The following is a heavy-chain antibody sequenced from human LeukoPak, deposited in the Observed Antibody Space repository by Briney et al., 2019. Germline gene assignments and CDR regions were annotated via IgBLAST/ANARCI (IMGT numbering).Heavy chain of an antibody. D-gene: IGHD6-19*01. CDR1: GFTFGPYT. CDR2: ISSSSDTI. V-gene: IGHV3-48*04. CDR3: ARDHSSGWL. J-gene: IGHJ4*02. Sequence: GGSLRLSCTASGFTFGPYTMNWVRQAPGKGLEWVSYISSSSDTIYYADSVKGRFTISRDNAKNSLFLQMNSLRAEDTAVYYCARDHSSGWLWGQGTLVTVSS.